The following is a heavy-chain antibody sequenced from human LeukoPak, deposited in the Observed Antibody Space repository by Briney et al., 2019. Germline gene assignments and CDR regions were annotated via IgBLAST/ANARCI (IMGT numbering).Heavy chain of an antibody. CDR1: GFTVSSNY. CDR2: IYSGGST. CDR3: ARDRWVGGYDYFDY. Sequence: GGSLRLSCAASGFTVSSNYMSWVRQAPGKGLEWVSVIYSGGSTYHADSVKGRFTISRDNSKNTLYLQMNSLRAEDTAVYYCARDRWVGGYDYFDYWGQGTLVTVSS. D-gene: IGHD5-12*01. J-gene: IGHJ4*02. V-gene: IGHV3-66*02.